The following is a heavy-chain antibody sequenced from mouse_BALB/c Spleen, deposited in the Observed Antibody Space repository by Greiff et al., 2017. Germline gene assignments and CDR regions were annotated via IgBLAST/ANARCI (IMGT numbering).Heavy chain of an antibody. V-gene: IGHV1-80*01. Sequence: QVQLKESGAELVRPGSSVKISCKASGYAFSSYWMNWVKQRPGQGLEWIGQIYPGDGDTNYNGKFKGKATLTADKSSSTAYMQLSSLTSEDSAVYFCARGESYGRAWFAYWGQGTLVTVSA. CDR1: GYAFSSYW. D-gene: IGHD3-3*01. CDR3: ARGESYGRAWFAY. J-gene: IGHJ3*01. CDR2: IYPGDGDT.